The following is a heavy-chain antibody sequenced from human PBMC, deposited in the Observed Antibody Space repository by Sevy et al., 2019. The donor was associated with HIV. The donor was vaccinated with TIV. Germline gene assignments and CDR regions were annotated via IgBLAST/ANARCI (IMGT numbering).Heavy chain of an antibody. J-gene: IGHJ6*03. CDR2: IIPIFGTA. CDR1: GGTFSSYA. Sequence: ASVKVSCKASGGTFSSYAISWVRQAPGQGLEWMGGIIPIFGTANYAQKFQGRVTITADKSTSTAYMELSSLRSEGTAVYYCARGPGSWRKKYYYYYMDVWGKGTTVTVSS. CDR3: ARGPGSWRKKYYYYYMDV. D-gene: IGHD6-13*01. V-gene: IGHV1-69*06.